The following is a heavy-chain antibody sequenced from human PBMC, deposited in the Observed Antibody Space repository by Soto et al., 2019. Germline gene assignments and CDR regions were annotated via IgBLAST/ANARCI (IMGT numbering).Heavy chain of an antibody. J-gene: IGHJ6*02. CDR2: IIPIFGTA. V-gene: IGHV1-69*13. CDR1: GGTFSSYA. D-gene: IGHD5-12*01. Sequence: ASVKVSCKASGGTFSSYAISWVRQAPGQGLEWMGGIIPIFGTANYAQKFQGRVTITADESTSTAYMELSSLRSEETAVYYCARNLGSGYDYLIAPYYYYGMDVWGQGTTVTVSS. CDR3: ARNLGSGYDYLIAPYYYYGMDV.